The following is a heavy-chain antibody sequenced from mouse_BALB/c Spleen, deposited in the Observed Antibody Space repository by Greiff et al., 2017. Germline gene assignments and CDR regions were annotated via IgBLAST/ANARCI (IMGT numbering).Heavy chain of an antibody. CDR1: GYSITSDYA. D-gene: IGHD4-1*01. CDR2: ISYSGST. V-gene: IGHV3-2*02. Sequence: EVKLQESGPGLVKPSQSLSLTCTVTGYSITSDYAWNWIRQFPGNKLEWMGYISYSGSTSYNPSLKSRISITRDTSKNQFFLQLNSVTTEDTATYYCARGANWLMDYWGQGTSVTVSS. CDR3: ARGANWLMDY. J-gene: IGHJ4*01.